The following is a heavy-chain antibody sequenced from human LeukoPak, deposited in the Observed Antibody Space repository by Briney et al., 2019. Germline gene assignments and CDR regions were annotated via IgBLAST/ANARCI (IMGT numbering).Heavy chain of an antibody. Sequence: GGSLRLSCAASGLTFSNYGIHWVRQAPGKGLEWVAFIRFDGSNKYYADSVKGRLTISRDTSRNTLYLQMDSLRPEDTAVYYCAKPFNLYLDSWGQGTLVTVSS. D-gene: IGHD2/OR15-2a*01. CDR2: IRFDGSNK. CDR1: GLTFSNYG. V-gene: IGHV3-30*02. CDR3: AKPFNLYLDS. J-gene: IGHJ4*02.